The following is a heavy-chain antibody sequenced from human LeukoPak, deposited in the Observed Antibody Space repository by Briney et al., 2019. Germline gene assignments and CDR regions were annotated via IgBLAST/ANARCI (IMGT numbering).Heavy chain of an antibody. D-gene: IGHD1-26*01. CDR1: GGSISSGGYY. CDR3: ARTIQWELLERYFDY. V-gene: IGHV4-30-2*01. J-gene: IGHJ4*02. CDR2: IYHSGST. Sequence: PSQTLSPTCTASGGSISSGGYYWSWIRQPPGKGLEWIGYIYHSGSTYYNPSLKSRVTISVDRSKNQFSLKLSSVTAADTAVYYCARTIQWELLERYFDYWGQGTLVTVSS.